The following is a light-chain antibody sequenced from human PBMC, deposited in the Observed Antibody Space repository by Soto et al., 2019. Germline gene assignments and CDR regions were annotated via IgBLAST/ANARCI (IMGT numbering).Light chain of an antibody. V-gene: IGKV1-27*01. CDR1: QGVAIN. CDR3: QKYNSAPRT. CDR2: AAS. J-gene: IGKJ1*01. Sequence: DIQMTHSPSSLAASVWDRVTITSRASQGVAINLAWYQHKAEKLPNLLIYAASTLQSGVPSRFSGGGSGTDFTLTISSLQPEDVATYYWQKYNSAPRTFGQGTKVDI.